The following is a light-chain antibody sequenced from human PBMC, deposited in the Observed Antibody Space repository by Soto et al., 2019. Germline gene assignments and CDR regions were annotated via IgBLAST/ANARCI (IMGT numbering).Light chain of an antibody. Sequence: QPVLTQPPSASGTPGKRVTISCSGSSPNIGSNYVYWYQQFPGSAPKLLIYRNDQRPSGVPDRFSGSKSGTSASLAISGPRSEDEADYYCAAWDDSLSAVVFGGGTKLTVL. CDR3: AAWDDSLSAVV. J-gene: IGLJ2*01. V-gene: IGLV1-47*01. CDR1: SPNIGSNY. CDR2: RND.